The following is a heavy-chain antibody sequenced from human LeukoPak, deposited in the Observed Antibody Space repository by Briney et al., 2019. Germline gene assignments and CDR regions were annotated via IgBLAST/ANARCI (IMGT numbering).Heavy chain of an antibody. Sequence: PGGSLRLSCAASGFTFSSYEMNWVRQAPGKGLEWVSYISSSGSTIYYADSVKGRFTISRDNAKNSVYLQMNSLRAEDTAVYYCARDQDWNDRGGLDYWGQGTLVTVSS. J-gene: IGHJ4*02. V-gene: IGHV3-48*03. D-gene: IGHD1-1*01. CDR3: ARDQDWNDRGGLDY. CDR1: GFTFSSYE. CDR2: ISSSGSTI.